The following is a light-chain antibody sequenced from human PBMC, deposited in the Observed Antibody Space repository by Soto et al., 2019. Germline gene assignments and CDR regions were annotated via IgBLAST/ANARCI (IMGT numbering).Light chain of an antibody. CDR3: QQYNGWPLT. CDR1: QTIGQK. V-gene: IGKV3-15*01. CDR2: GAS. Sequence: EIVLAQSPATLSVTPGERITLSCRATQTIGQKLAWYLQRPGQAPSLLMYGASTRATDIPARFSGSVSGTEFPLTITGLQSEDFAVYCCQQYNGWPLTFGQGTKVEI. J-gene: IGKJ1*01.